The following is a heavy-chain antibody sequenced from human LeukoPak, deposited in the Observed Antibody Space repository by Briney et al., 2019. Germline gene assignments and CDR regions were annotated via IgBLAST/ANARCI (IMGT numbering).Heavy chain of an antibody. CDR1: GFTFSSYA. V-gene: IGHV3-23*01. J-gene: IGHJ4*02. Sequence: QSGGSLRLSCAASGFTFSSYAMSWVRQAPGKGLEWVSAISGSGGSTYYADSVKGRFTISRDNSKNTLYLQMNSLRAEDTAVYYCAKYYDSGGYYYDYFDYWGQGTLVTVSS. CDR3: AKYYDSGGYYYDYFDY. D-gene: IGHD3-22*01. CDR2: ISGSGGST.